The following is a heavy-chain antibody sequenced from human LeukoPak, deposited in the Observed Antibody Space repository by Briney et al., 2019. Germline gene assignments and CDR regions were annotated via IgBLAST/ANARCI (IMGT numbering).Heavy chain of an antibody. CDR2: IYHSGST. CDR3: ARTGVLLWFGELLYYFDY. CDR1: GYSISSGYY. J-gene: IGHJ4*02. Sequence: PSETLSLTCAVSGYSISSGYYWGWIRQPPGKGVEWIGSIYHSGSTYYNPSLKSRVTISVDTSKNQFSLRLSSVTAADTAVYYCARTGVLLWFGELLYYFDYWGQGTLVTVSS. V-gene: IGHV4-38-2*01. D-gene: IGHD3-10*01.